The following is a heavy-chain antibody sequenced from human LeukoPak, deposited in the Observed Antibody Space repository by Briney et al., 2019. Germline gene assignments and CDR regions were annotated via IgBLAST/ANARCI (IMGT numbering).Heavy chain of an antibody. CDR3: ARAYHSSWYLNWFDP. CDR2: IYYSGST. D-gene: IGHD6-13*01. J-gene: IGHJ5*02. Sequence: SETLSLTCTVSGGSISSSSYYWGWIRQPPGKGLEWIGSIYYSGSTYYNPSLKSRVTISVDTSKNQFSLKLSSVTAADTAVYYCARAYHSSWYLNWFDPWGQGTLVTVSS. V-gene: IGHV4-39*07. CDR1: GGSISSSSYY.